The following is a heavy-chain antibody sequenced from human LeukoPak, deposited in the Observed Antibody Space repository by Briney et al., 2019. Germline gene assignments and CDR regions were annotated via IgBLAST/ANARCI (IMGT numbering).Heavy chain of an antibody. D-gene: IGHD3-10*01. CDR2: ISAYNGNT. Sequence: GASVKVSSKAYGYTFTSYGISWVRQAPGQGLEWMGWISAYNGNTNYAQKLQGRVTMTTDTSTSTAYMELRSLRSDDTAVYYCARDRAGRLSDPWGQGTLVTVSS. V-gene: IGHV1-18*01. J-gene: IGHJ5*02. CDR3: ARDRAGRLSDP. CDR1: GYTFTSYG.